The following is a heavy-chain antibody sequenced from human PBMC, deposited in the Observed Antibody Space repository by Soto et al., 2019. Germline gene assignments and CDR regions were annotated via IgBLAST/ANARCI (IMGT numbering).Heavy chain of an antibody. CDR2: IKQDGSEK. J-gene: IGHJ6*02. V-gene: IGHV3-7*01. Sequence: GGSLRLSCAASGFTFNSYWMSCVRQAPGKGLEWVANIKQDGSEKYYVDSVKGRFTISRDNAKNSLYLQMNSLRAEDTAVYYCARDPSIVLVPADTYDYYYYLMDVCGQGTTVTVSS. CDR1: GFTFNSYW. CDR3: ARDPSIVLVPADTYDYYYYLMDV. D-gene: IGHD2-2*01.